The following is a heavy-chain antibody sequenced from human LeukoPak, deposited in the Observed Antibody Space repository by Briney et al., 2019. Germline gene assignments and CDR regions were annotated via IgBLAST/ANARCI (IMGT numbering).Heavy chain of an antibody. V-gene: IGHV4-59*10. CDR3: ATQRDYGGSNFDY. J-gene: IGHJ4*02. CDR2: IYTSGST. CDR1: GGSFSGYY. Sequence: SETLSLTCAVYGGSFSGYYWSWIRQPPGKGLEWIGRIYTSGSTNYNPSLRSRVTMSVDTSKNQFSLKLSSVTAADTAVYYCATQRDYGGSNFDYWGQGTLVTVSS. D-gene: IGHD4-23*01.